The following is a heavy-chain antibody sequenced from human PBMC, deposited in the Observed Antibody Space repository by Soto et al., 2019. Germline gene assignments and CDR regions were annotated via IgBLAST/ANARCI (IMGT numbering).Heavy chain of an antibody. CDR2: ISYDGSNK. CDR3: ARGVVAATYYYYGMDV. J-gene: IGHJ6*02. V-gene: IGHV3-30-3*01. D-gene: IGHD2-15*01. CDR1: GFTFSSYA. Sequence: QVQLVESGGGVVQPGRSLRLSCAASGFTFSSYAMHWVRQAPGKGLEWVAVISYDGSNKYYADSVKGRFTISRDNSTNTLYLQMNSLRAEDTAVYYCARGVVAATYYYYGMDVWGQGTTVTVSS.